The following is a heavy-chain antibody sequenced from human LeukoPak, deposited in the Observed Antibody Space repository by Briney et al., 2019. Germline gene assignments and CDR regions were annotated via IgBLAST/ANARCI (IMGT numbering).Heavy chain of an antibody. D-gene: IGHD3-10*01. CDR2: INTNTGNP. J-gene: IGHJ6*03. V-gene: IGHV7-4-1*02. CDR3: ARSWQVRGVIQDYYYYYMDV. CDR1: GYTFTSYA. Sequence: ASVKVSCKASGYTFTSYAMNWVRQAPGQGLEWMGWINTNTGNPTYAQGFTGRFVFSLDTSVSTAYLQISSLKAEDTAVYYCARSWQVRGVIQDYYYYYMDVWGKGTTVTVSS.